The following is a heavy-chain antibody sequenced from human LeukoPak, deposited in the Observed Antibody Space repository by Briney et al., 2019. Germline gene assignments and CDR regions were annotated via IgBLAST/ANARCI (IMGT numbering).Heavy chain of an antibody. CDR1: GGAISSSSYY. Sequence: SETLSLTCTVSGGAISSSSYYWGWIRQPPGKGLEWIGSIYYSGSTYYNPSLKSRVTISVDTSKSQFSLRLTSVTAADTAVYYCARHVRFLEWLSSYYFDYWGQGTLVTVSS. J-gene: IGHJ4*02. CDR2: IYYSGST. D-gene: IGHD3-3*01. CDR3: ARHVRFLEWLSSYYFDY. V-gene: IGHV4-39*01.